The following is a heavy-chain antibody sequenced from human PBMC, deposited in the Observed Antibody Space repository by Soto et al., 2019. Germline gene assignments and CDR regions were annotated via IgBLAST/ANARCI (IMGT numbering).Heavy chain of an antibody. V-gene: IGHV4-59*01. CDR3: ARVWGGAFEI. CDR2: MYNTGST. CDR1: GGSISSYY. D-gene: IGHD3-10*01. Sequence: SETLSLTCTVSGGSISSYYWSWIRQPPGKGLEWIGYMYNTGSTIYNPSLKSRVTISVDTSKNQFSLKLSSVTAADTAVYYCARVWGGAFEIWGQGTMVTVSS. J-gene: IGHJ3*02.